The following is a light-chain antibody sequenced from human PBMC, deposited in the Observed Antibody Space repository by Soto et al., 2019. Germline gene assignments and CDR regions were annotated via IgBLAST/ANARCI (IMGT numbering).Light chain of an antibody. CDR1: SSDVGGYNY. Sequence: QSVLTQPASVSGSHGQSITISCTGTSSDVGGYNYVSWYQQHPGKAPKLMIYEVSNRPSGVSNRFSGSKSGNTASLTISGLQAEDEADYYCSSYTSSSIDYVFGTGPKVTVL. CDR2: EVS. V-gene: IGLV2-14*01. CDR3: SSYTSSSIDYV. J-gene: IGLJ1*01.